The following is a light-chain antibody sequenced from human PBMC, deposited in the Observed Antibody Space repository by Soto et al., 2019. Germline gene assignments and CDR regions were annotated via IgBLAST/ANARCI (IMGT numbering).Light chain of an antibody. CDR2: DVS. V-gene: IGLV2-14*03. CDR1: SSDIGTYNF. J-gene: IGLJ2*01. CDR3: SSYAASSAVV. Sequence: QCVLTQPASVSGAPRQSITISCTGTSSDIGTYNFVSWYQQHPGKAPQLLIYDVSFRPSGVSDRFSGSKSGSTASLTISGLQSKDEANYFCSSYAASSAVVFGGGTKVTVL.